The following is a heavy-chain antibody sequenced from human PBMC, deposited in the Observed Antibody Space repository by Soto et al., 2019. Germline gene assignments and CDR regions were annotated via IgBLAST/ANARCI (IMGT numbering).Heavy chain of an antibody. Sequence: GGSLRLSCAAPGFRFSSYAMSWVRQAPGQGPEWLSVISASGGSAYYADSVRGRFTISRDNSKNMLYLQMKSLGAEDTAVYYCASSSALWHGMDAWGQGTTVTVSS. D-gene: IGHD6-6*01. J-gene: IGHJ6*02. CDR1: GFRFSSYA. V-gene: IGHV3-23*01. CDR3: ASSSALWHGMDA. CDR2: ISASGGSA.